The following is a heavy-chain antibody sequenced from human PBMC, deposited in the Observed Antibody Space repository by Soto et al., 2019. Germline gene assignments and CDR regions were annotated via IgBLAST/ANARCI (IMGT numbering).Heavy chain of an antibody. Sequence: QVQLVESGGGVVQPGRSLRLSCAASGFTFSSYGMHWVRQAPGNGLEWVAVIWYDGSNKYYGDSVKGRFTISRDNSKNTLYLQMNGLRAEDTAVYYCARGQQLSDYWGQGTLVTVSS. D-gene: IGHD6-13*01. CDR3: ARGQQLSDY. CDR2: IWYDGSNK. V-gene: IGHV3-33*01. J-gene: IGHJ4*02. CDR1: GFTFSSYG.